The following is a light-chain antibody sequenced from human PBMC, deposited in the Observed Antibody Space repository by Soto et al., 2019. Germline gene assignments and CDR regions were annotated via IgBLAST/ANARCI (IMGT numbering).Light chain of an antibody. CDR3: QQYGRYPWM. J-gene: IGKJ1*01. CDR1: QGISTY. CDR2: SAS. V-gene: IGKV1-16*01. Sequence: DIQMTQSPSSLSASVGDRVTITCRASQGISTYLGWYQQKPGKVPKSLIYSASNLQSGVPSRFSASGSGTEFTLTITDMQPDDFATYYCQQYGRYPWMFGQGTKVDIK.